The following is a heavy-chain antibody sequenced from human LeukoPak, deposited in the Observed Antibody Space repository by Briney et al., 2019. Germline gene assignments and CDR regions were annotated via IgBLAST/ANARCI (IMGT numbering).Heavy chain of an antibody. J-gene: IGHJ4*02. D-gene: IGHD3-22*01. CDR3: ARCSDSSGYYYYFDY. CDR1: GYSFTSYW. Sequence: GESLKISCKGSGYSFTSYWIGWVRQMPGKGLEWMGIIYPGDSDTRYSPSFQGQVTILADKSISTAYLQWSSLKASDTAMYYCARCSDSSGYYYYFDYWGQGTLVTVSS. CDR2: IYPGDSDT. V-gene: IGHV5-51*01.